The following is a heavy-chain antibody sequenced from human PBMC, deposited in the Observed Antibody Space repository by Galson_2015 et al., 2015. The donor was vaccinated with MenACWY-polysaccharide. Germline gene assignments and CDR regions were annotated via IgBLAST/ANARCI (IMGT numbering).Heavy chain of an antibody. CDR2: ISKSGDSI. J-gene: IGHJ6*02. CDR3: ARGHYGLDV. CDR1: GFSLGAWY. V-gene: IGHV3-11*01. Sequence: SLRLSCAASGFSLGAWYMSWIRQAPGKGLEWLSYISKSGDSIYYADSVKGRFTISRDNARNSLYLQVNSLEAKDTAIYYCARGHYGLDVWGQGTTVTVSS.